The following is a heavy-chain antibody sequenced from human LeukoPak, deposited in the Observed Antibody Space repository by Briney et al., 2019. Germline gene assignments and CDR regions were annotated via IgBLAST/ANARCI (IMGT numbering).Heavy chain of an antibody. Sequence: ASVKVSCKASGYTFTSYDINWVRQATGQGLEWMGWMNPNSGNTGYAQKFQGRVTMTRNTSISTAYMELSSLRSEDTAVYYCARVVVVTPESENWFDPWGQGTLVTVSS. V-gene: IGHV1-8*01. J-gene: IGHJ5*02. CDR3: ARVVVVTPESENWFDP. CDR2: MNPNSGNT. CDR1: GYTFTSYD. D-gene: IGHD4-23*01.